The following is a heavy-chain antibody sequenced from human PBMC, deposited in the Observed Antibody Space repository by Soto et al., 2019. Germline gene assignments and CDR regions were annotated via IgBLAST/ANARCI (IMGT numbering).Heavy chain of an antibody. D-gene: IGHD3-22*01. CDR1: GFTFSSYG. Sequence: LRLSCAASGFTFSSYGMHWVRQAPGNGLEWVAVIWYDGSNKYYADSVKGRFTISRDNSKNTLYLQMNSLRAEDTAVYYCARDLESYYYDSSGYYGYWGQGTLVTGSS. J-gene: IGHJ4*02. CDR3: ARDLESYYYDSSGYYGY. CDR2: IWYDGSNK. V-gene: IGHV3-33*01.